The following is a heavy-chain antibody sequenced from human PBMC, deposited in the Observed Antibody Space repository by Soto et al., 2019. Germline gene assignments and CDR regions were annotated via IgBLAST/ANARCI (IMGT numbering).Heavy chain of an antibody. D-gene: IGHD2-15*01. CDR1: GDSISSYY. V-gene: IGHV4-59*01. CDR2: IYYSGST. CDR3: ARDRGFIPVADALSYYYGLDV. J-gene: IGHJ6*02. Sequence: QVQLQESGPGLVKPSETLTLTCTVSGDSISSYYWSWIRQSPGKGLEWIAYIYYSGSTNYNPSLESRVTLSVDTSKNQFSLKLSSVTAADTAVYYCARDRGFIPVADALSYYYGLDVWGQGTTVTVSS.